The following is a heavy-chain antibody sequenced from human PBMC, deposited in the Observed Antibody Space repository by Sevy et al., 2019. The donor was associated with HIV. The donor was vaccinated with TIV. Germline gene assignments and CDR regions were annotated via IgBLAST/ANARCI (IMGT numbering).Heavy chain of an antibody. CDR2: VYPNSGCT. Sequence: ASVKVSCKASGYTFIDEYLHWVRQAPGQGLEWMGRVYPNSGCTNYAQRFQGRVTMTRDTSISTAYMELSRLRSDDTAVYYCARDAGGGTTNSGMDVWGQGTTVTVSS. D-gene: IGHD1-7*01. V-gene: IGHV1-2*06. CDR3: ARDAGGGTTNSGMDV. J-gene: IGHJ6*02. CDR1: GYTFIDEY.